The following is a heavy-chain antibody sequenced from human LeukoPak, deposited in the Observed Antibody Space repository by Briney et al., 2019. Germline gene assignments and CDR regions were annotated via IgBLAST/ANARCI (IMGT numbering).Heavy chain of an antibody. Sequence: GMPLRLSCAASGFTFSSYGVHWVRQAPGKGREWVAVIWYEGNNKYYADSVKGRFTISRDNSKNTLYRQMNSLRAEDTAVYYYVKGGYCSSSSCRTNWFDPWGQGTLVTVSS. CDR3: VKGGYCSSSSCRTNWFDP. V-gene: IGHV3-33*06. J-gene: IGHJ5*02. D-gene: IGHD2-2*01. CDR1: GFTFSSYG. CDR2: IWYEGNNK.